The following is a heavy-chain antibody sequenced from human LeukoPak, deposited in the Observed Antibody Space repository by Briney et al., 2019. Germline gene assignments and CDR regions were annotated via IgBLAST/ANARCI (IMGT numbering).Heavy chain of an antibody. CDR3: ARLIGGSSWYYFDY. CDR2: IYYSGST. Sequence: SETLSLTCTVSGGSISSYYWSWIRQPPGKGLEWIGYIYYSGSTNYNPSIKSRVTISVDTSKNQVSLKLSSVTAADTAVYYCARLIGGSSWYYFDYWGQGTLVTVSS. D-gene: IGHD6-13*01. V-gene: IGHV4-59*01. CDR1: GGSISSYY. J-gene: IGHJ4*02.